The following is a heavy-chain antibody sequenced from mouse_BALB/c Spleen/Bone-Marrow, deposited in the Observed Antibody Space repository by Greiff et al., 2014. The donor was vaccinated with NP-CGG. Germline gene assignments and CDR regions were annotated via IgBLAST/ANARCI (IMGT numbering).Heavy chain of an antibody. V-gene: IGHV14-3*02. CDR3: AREGTTATWYFDV. Sequence: EVKLQESGAELVKPGASVKLSCTASGFNIKDTYMHWVKQRPEQGLEWIGRIDPANGNTKYDPKFQGKATITADTSSNTAYLQLSSLTSEDTAVYYCAREGTTATWYFDVWGAGTTVTVSS. CDR2: IDPANGNT. CDR1: GFNIKDTY. D-gene: IGHD1-2*01. J-gene: IGHJ1*01.